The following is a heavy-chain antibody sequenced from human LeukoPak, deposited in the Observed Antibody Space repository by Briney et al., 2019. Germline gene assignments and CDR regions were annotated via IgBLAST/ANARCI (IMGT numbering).Heavy chain of an antibody. CDR2: ISSSGSTI. CDR1: GFTFSDYY. Sequence: GGSLRLSCAASGFTFSDYYMSWIRQAPGKGLEWVSYISSSGSTIYYADSVKGRFTISRDNSKNTLYLQMNSLRAEDTAVYYCARSATNSGSYGGTDCFDYWGQGTLVTVSS. D-gene: IGHD1-26*01. V-gene: IGHV3-11*04. CDR3: ARSATNSGSYGGTDCFDY. J-gene: IGHJ4*02.